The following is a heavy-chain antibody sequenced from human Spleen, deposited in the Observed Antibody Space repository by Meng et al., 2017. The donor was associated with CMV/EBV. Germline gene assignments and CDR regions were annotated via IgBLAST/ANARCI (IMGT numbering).Heavy chain of an antibody. CDR3: ARGSSVNDYYGMDD. V-gene: IGHV3-30*04. CDR2: VSYDGSDE. CDR1: GFTFSSYV. Sequence: GVSLRLSCAASGFTFSSYVMHWVPQAPAKGREWVAVVSYDGSDESYADSVKGRFTFSRDNSKNTLVLQMNSLRAEDTGGYYCARGSSVNDYYGMDDWGRGTTVTVSS. D-gene: IGHD4-11*01. J-gene: IGHJ6*02.